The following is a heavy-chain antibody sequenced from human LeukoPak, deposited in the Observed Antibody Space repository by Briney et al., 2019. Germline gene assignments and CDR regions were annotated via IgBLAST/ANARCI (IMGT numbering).Heavy chain of an antibody. V-gene: IGHV4-4*02. D-gene: IGHD3-22*01. J-gene: IGHJ4*02. CDR2: MYLSGTT. Sequence: SETLSLTCTVSGDSINSLDLWSWVRQPPGKGLEWIGEMYLSGTTHSNPSVKSRVTISIDKSKNQYFLNLSSVTAADTAVYYCAGLVGRYSSGLYYYYFDYWGQGTLVTVSS. CDR3: AGLVGRYSSGLYYYYFDY. CDR1: GDSINSLDL.